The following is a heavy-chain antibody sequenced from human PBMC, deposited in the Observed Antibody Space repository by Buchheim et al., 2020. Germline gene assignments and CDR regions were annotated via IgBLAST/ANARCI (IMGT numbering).Heavy chain of an antibody. CDR1: GFTFSDYY. CDR3: AREGYDILTGYPRGYYGMDV. Sequence: VQLMESGGGLVQPGGSLRLSCAASGFTFSDYYMSWIRQAPGKGLEWVSYISSSSSYTNYADSVKGRFTISRDNAKNSLYLQMNSLRAEDTAVYYCAREGYDILTGYPRGYYGMDVWGQGTT. V-gene: IGHV3-11*06. CDR2: ISSSSSYT. D-gene: IGHD3-9*01. J-gene: IGHJ6*02.